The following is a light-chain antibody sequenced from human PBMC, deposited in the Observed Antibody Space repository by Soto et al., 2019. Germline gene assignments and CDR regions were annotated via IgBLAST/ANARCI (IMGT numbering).Light chain of an antibody. CDR1: QSVSSSY. J-gene: IGKJ1*01. Sequence: EIVLTQSSATLSLSPGERATLSCRASQSVSSSYLAWYQQKPGQAPRLLIYGASTRATGIPARFSGSGSGTEFTLTINSLQSEDFAVYYCQQYNNWPRTFGQGTKVDIK. CDR2: GAS. CDR3: QQYNNWPRT. V-gene: IGKV3-15*01.